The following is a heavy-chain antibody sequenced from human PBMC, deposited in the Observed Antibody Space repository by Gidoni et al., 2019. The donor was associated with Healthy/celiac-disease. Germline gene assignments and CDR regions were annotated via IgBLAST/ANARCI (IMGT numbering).Heavy chain of an antibody. D-gene: IGHD3-22*01. CDR3: ANGYYYDSSGYYAFDY. CDR1: GFTFSSYA. Sequence: EVQLLESGGGLVQPGGSLRLSCAASGFTFSSYAMSWVRQAPGKGLEWVSAISGSGGSTYYADSVKGRFTISRDNSKNTLYLQMNSLRAEDTAVYYCANGYYYDSSGYYAFDYWGQGTLVTVSS. J-gene: IGHJ4*02. V-gene: IGHV3-23*01. CDR2: ISGSGGST.